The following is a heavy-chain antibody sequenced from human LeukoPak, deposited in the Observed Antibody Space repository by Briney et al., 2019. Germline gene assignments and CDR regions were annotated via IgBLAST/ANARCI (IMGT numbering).Heavy chain of an antibody. D-gene: IGHD4-11*01. V-gene: IGHV1-2*02. CDR1: GYTFTGYY. J-gene: IGHJ4*02. CDR2: INPNSGGT. Sequence: ASVKVSCKASGYTFTGYYMHWVRQAPGQGLEWMGWINPNSGGTNYAQKFQGRVTMTRDTSISTAYMELSRLRSDDTAVYYCARDPYSNRYFDFWGQGTLVTVSS. CDR3: ARDPYSNRYFDF.